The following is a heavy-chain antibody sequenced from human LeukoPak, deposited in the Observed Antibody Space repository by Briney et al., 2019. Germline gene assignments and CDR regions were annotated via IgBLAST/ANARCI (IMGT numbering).Heavy chain of an antibody. CDR2: IYHSGNT. Sequence: TSETLSLTCTVSGGSISSYYWGWIRQPPGKGLEWIGSIYHSGNTLYNPSLKSRVTISVDTSKNQFSLKLRSVTAADTAVYYCARASSYSSSHYYYYYYMDVWGKGTTVTVSS. J-gene: IGHJ6*03. V-gene: IGHV4-38-2*02. D-gene: IGHD6-13*01. CDR1: GGSISSYY. CDR3: ARASSYSSSHYYYYYYMDV.